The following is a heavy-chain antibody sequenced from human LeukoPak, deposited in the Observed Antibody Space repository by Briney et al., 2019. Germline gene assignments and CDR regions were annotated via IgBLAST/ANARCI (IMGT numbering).Heavy chain of an antibody. J-gene: IGHJ4*02. Sequence: PGGSLRLSCAASGFTFSSYAMSWVRQAPGKGLEWVSAISGSGGSTYYADSVKGRFTISRDNSKNTLYLQMNSLRAEDTAVYYCAKGPCSGGSCYRYFDYWGQGTLVTVSS. V-gene: IGHV3-23*01. CDR3: AKGPCSGGSCYRYFDY. CDR1: GFTFSSYA. D-gene: IGHD2-15*01. CDR2: ISGSGGST.